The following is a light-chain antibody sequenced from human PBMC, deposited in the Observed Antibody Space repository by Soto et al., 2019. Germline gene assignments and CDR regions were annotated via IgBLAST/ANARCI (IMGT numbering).Light chain of an antibody. V-gene: IGKV3-15*01. CDR3: QHYNNWPRT. J-gene: IGKJ1*01. Sequence: EIVMTQSPATLSVSPGERATLSCRASLSVSSNLAWYQQKPGQAPRLLIYGASTRATGIPARFSGSRSGTEFTLTISSLQSEDFAVYYCQHYNNWPRTFGQGTKVEIK. CDR1: LSVSSN. CDR2: GAS.